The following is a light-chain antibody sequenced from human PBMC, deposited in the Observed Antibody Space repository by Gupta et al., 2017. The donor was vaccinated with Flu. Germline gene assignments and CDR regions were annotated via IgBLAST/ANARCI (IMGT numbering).Light chain of an antibody. Sequence: FLGERATINCKFSQNVLYSSNNKNYLAWYQQKPGQPLKLLIYWASTRESGVPDRFSGSGSGTDFTLTISSLQDEDVAVYYCQQYYSTPWTFGQGTKVEIK. CDR2: WAS. J-gene: IGKJ1*01. V-gene: IGKV4-1*01. CDR1: QNVLYSSNNKNY. CDR3: QQYYSTPWT.